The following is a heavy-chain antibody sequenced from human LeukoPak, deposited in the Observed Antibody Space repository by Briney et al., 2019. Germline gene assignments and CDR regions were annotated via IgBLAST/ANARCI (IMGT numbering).Heavy chain of an antibody. CDR3: ATKGGDY. Sequence: GGSLRLSCAASGFTFSSYWMSWVRQAPGKGLGWVANINEDGGAKYYVDSVKGRFTISRDNAKNSQYLQMNSLRVEDTAVYYCATKGGDYWGQGTLVTVS. D-gene: IGHD3-16*01. V-gene: IGHV3-7*01. CDR2: INEDGGAK. J-gene: IGHJ4*02. CDR1: GFTFSSYW.